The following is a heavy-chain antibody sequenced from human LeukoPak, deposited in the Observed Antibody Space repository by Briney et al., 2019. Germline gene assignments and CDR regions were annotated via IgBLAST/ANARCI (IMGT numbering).Heavy chain of an antibody. CDR2: IYPGDSDT. CDR1: GYSFTSYW. Sequence: GESLKISCKGSGYSFTSYWIGWVRQMPGKGLEWMGIIYPGDSDTRYSPSFQGQVTISADKSISTAYLQWSSLKASDTAMYYCARHEYSSSSRYYYYMDVWGKGTTVTVSS. D-gene: IGHD6-6*01. V-gene: IGHV5-51*01. CDR3: ARHEYSSSSRYYYYMDV. J-gene: IGHJ6*03.